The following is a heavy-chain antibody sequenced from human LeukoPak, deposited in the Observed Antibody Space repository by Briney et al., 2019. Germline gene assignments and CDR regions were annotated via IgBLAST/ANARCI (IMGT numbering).Heavy chain of an antibody. D-gene: IGHD1-14*01. CDR3: GRDSFETDIDY. V-gene: IGHV3-7*01. J-gene: IGHJ4*02. Sequence: AGGSLRLSCAASGFTFSTYWMSWVRQAPGKGLEWVANIKEDGSETYYVDSLRGRFTISRDNLKNSLYLQINSLRAEDTAVYYCGRDSFETDIDYWGQGTLVTVSS. CDR1: GFTFSTYW. CDR2: IKEDGSET.